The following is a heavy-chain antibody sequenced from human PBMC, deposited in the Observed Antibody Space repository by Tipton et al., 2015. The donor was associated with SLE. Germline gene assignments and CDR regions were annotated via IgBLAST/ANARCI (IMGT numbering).Heavy chain of an antibody. CDR3: ATPGAGTELALHY. J-gene: IGHJ4*01. D-gene: IGHD1-14*01. CDR1: GDSISSNY. CDR2: SSKTGST. V-gene: IGHV4-59*12. Sequence: LRLSCSVSGDSISSNYWTWIRQPPGKGLEWLAYSSKTGSTSYNPSLKSRVTMSVDKSKNHFSLKLTSVTAADTAVYYCATPGAGTELALHYWGPGTLVAVSS.